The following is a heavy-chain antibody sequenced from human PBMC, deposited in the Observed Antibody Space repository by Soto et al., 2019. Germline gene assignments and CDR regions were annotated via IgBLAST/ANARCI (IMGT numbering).Heavy chain of an antibody. Sequence: ESLRISCKGSGYSFAGYWIGWVRQMPGKGLDWMGVIYPGDSDTRYSPSFHGQITISADKSISTAYLQWSSLKASDTAMYFCARLPGVRGVFDGFSVWGQGTMVTVSS. CDR1: GYSFAGYW. J-gene: IGHJ3*01. D-gene: IGHD3-10*01. CDR2: IYPGDSDT. CDR3: ARLPGVRGVFDGFSV. V-gene: IGHV5-51*01.